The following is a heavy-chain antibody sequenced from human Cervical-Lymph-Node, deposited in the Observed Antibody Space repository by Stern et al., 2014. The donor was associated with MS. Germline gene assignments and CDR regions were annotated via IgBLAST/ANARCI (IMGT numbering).Heavy chain of an antibody. D-gene: IGHD3-10*01. CDR1: GFTFRTYA. CDR2: VSYDGTQR. CDR3: ARGGRGVGLEY. Sequence: VQLVESGGGVVQPGRSLSLSCVASGFTFRTYAMHWVRQAPGKGLEWVAVVSYDGTQRNSTDSVKARFTISRDNSKNTLYLHMNSLRDEDTAVYFCARGGRGVGLEYWGQGALVTVSS. V-gene: IGHV3-30-3*01. J-gene: IGHJ4*02.